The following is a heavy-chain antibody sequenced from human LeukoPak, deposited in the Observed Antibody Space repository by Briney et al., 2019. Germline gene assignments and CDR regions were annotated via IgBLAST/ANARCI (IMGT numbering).Heavy chain of an antibody. CDR3: ARREADYYGAPDY. CDR2: INPSGGST. V-gene: IGHV1-46*01. CDR1: GYTLTELS. J-gene: IGHJ4*02. Sequence: ASVKVSCKVSGYTLTELSMHWVRQAPGQGLEWMGIINPSGGSTSYAQKFQGRVTMTRDTSTSTVYMELSSLRSEDTAVYYCARREADYYGAPDYWGQGTLVTVSS. D-gene: IGHD3-22*01.